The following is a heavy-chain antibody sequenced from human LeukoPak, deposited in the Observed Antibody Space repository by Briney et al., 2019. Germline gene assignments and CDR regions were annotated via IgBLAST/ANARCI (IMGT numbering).Heavy chain of an antibody. CDR3: ARGAAYYYDSSGYYSLFVY. V-gene: IGHV1-46*01. J-gene: IGHJ4*02. CDR1: GYTFTSYY. Sequence: ASVKVSCKASGYTFTSYYMHWVRQAPGQGLEWMGIINPSGGSTSYAQKFQGRVTMTRDTSTSTVYMELSSLRSEDTAVYYCARGAAYYYDSSGYYSLFVYWGQGTLVTASS. D-gene: IGHD3-22*01. CDR2: INPSGGST.